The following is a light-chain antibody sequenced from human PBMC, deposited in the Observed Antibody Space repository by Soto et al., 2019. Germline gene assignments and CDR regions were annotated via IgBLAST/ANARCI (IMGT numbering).Light chain of an antibody. J-gene: IGLJ2*01. V-gene: IGLV2-8*01. CDR2: DVT. CDR3: TSYAGSRIPVV. Sequence: QSALTQPPSASGSPGQSVTISCTGASSDVGKYNFVSWYQQHPGKAPKLMIYDVTERPSGVPDRFSGSKSGNTAGLTVPGLQAEDEADYYCTSYAGSRIPVVFGGGTKLTVL. CDR1: SSDVGKYNF.